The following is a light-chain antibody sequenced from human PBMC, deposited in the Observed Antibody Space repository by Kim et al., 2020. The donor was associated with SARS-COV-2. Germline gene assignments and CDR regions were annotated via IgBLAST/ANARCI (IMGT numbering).Light chain of an antibody. Sequence: SYELTQPPSVSVSPGQTASITCSGDKLGDKYACWYQQKPGQSPVLVIYQDSKRPSGIPERFSGSNSGNTATLTISGTQAMDEGDYYCQAWDSSTYYVFGT. CDR1: KLGDKY. CDR2: QDS. CDR3: QAWDSSTYYV. V-gene: IGLV3-1*01. J-gene: IGLJ1*01.